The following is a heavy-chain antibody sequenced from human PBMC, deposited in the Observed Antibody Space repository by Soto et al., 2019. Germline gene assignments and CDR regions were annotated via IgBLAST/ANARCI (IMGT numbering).Heavy chain of an antibody. Sequence: ASGKVCCKATGYTFTSYAMHWVRQAPGQRLEWMGWINSGNGNTKYSQKFQGRVTITRDTSASTAYMELSGLRSEDTAVYYCARDVGVVIMRDYFDYWGPGTLVTVSS. CDR3: ARDVGVVIMRDYFDY. D-gene: IGHD3-3*01. V-gene: IGHV1-3*01. J-gene: IGHJ4*02. CDR2: INSGNGNT. CDR1: GYTFTSYA.